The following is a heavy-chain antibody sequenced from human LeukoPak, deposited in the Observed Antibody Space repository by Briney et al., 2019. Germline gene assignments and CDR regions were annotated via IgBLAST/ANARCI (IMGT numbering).Heavy chain of an antibody. CDR3: ARDAKWLLRGDFDY. V-gene: IGHV3-21*01. D-gene: IGHD3-22*01. J-gene: IGHJ4*02. CDR2: ISSSSSYI. CDR1: GFTFSSYS. Sequence: PGGSLRLSCAASGFTFSSYSMNWVRQAPGKGLEWVSSISSSSSYIYYANSVKGRFTISRDNAKNSLYLQMNSLRAEDTAVYYCARDAKWLLRGDFDYWGQGTLVTVSS.